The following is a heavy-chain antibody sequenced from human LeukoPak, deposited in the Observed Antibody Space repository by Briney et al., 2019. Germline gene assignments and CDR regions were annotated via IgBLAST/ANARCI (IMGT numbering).Heavy chain of an antibody. V-gene: IGHV1-18*01. CDR1: GYTFTSYG. Sequence: ASVKVSCKASGYTFTSYGIRWVGQAPGQGGEGMGWISAYNGNTNYAQKLQGRVTMTTDTSTSTAYMELRSLRSDDTAVYYCARGPHALHRWEPPDKGFDPWGQGTLVTVSS. D-gene: IGHD1-26*01. CDR3: ARGPHALHRWEPPDKGFDP. J-gene: IGHJ5*02. CDR2: ISAYNGNT.